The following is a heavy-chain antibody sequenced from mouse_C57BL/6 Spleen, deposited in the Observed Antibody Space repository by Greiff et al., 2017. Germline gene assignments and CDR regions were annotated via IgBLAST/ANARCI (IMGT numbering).Heavy chain of an antibody. Sequence: VQLQQSGAELVRPGASVKLSCTASGFNIKDYYMHWVKQRPEQGLEWIGRIDPEDGDTEYAPKFQGKATMTADTSSNTAYLQLSSLTSEDTAVYYCTTSDYGSSSPFGDWGQGTTLTVSS. CDR2: IDPEDGDT. CDR1: GFNIKDYY. D-gene: IGHD1-1*01. V-gene: IGHV14-1*01. J-gene: IGHJ2*01. CDR3: TTSDYGSSSPFGD.